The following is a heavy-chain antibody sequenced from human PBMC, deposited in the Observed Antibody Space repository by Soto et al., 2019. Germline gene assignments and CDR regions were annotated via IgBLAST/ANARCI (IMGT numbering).Heavy chain of an antibody. CDR1: GYTFTGYY. V-gene: IGHV1-2*02. J-gene: IGHJ6*02. CDR2: INPNSGGT. Sequence: ASVKVSCKASGYTFTGYYMHWVRQAPGQGLEWMGWINPNSGGTNYAKKFQGRVTMTRDTSISTAYMELSRLRSDDTAVYYYARHSWYYYDSSGYYCYYSMDVWSQGTTVTVSS. CDR3: ARHSWYYYDSSGYYCYYSMDV. D-gene: IGHD3-22*01.